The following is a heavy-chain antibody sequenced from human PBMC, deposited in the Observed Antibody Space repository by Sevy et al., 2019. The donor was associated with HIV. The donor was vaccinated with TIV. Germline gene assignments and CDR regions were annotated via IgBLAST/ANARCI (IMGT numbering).Heavy chain of an antibody. CDR2: SGSGGNT. D-gene: IGHD6-13*01. CDR3: AKGTLIGAAGLDAFDI. V-gene: IGHV3-23*01. J-gene: IGHJ3*02. Sequence: GGSPRLSCAASGFTFSSYAMNWVRQAPGKGLEWVSSGSGGNTYYADSVKGRFTISRDSSKNTVSLQMNSLRAEDSAIYYCAKGTLIGAAGLDAFDIWGQGTKVTVSS. CDR1: GFTFSSYA.